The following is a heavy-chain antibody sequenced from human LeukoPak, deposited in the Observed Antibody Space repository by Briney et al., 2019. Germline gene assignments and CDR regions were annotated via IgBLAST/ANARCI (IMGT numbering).Heavy chain of an antibody. D-gene: IGHD6-19*01. V-gene: IGHV3-74*01. CDR1: GFTFSSYW. J-gene: IGHJ6*03. CDR2: INSDGSST. CDR3: AKDAVAGNNYYYYYYMDV. Sequence: PGGSLRLSCAASGFTFSSYWMHWVRQAPGKGLVWVSRINSDGSSTSYADSVKGRFTISRDNSKNTLYLQMNSLRAEDTAVYYCAKDAVAGNNYYYYYYMDVWGKGTTVTVSS.